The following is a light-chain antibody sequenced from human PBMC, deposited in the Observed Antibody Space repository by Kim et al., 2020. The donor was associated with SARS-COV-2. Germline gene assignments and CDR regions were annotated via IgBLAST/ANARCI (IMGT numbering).Light chain of an antibody. CDR3: QNYDGAPWT. J-gene: IGKJ1*01. CDR2: SAS. V-gene: IGKV1-27*01. CDR1: QDISNY. Sequence: ASVGDKSTIPCRASQDISNYVAWYQQKPGKVPKVLIYSASALRSGVPSRFSGSGSGTDFTLTISSLQPEDVATYYCQNYDGAPWTFGQGTRVEI.